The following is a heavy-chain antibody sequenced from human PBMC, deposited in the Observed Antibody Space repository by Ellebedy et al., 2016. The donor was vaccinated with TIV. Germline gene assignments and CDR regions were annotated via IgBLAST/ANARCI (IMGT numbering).Heavy chain of an antibody. CDR3: AKDQGSSGWSRAFDI. D-gene: IGHD6-19*01. CDR1: GFTFSSYA. J-gene: IGHJ3*02. V-gene: IGHV3-23*01. Sequence: GESLKISCAASGFTFSSYAMSWVRQAPGKGLEWVSAISGSGGSTFYADSVKGRFTISRDNSKNTLYLQMNSLRAEDTAVYYFAKDQGSSGWSRAFDIWGQGTMVTVSS. CDR2: ISGSGGST.